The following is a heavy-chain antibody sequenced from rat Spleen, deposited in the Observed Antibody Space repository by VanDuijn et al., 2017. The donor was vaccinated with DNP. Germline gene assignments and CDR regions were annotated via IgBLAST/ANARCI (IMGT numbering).Heavy chain of an antibody. CDR3: TTFGDRFAY. J-gene: IGHJ3*01. D-gene: IGHD1-1*01. V-gene: IGHV5-20*01. CDR2: ISGSGGST. CDR1: GFTFRDFY. Sequence: EVQLVESGGGLVQPGGSLRLSCVASGFTFRDFYMAWVRQAPKKGLEWVATISGSGGSTYYRDSVKGRFTISRNNAKSTLYLQMDSLRSEDTATYYCTTFGDRFAYWGQGTLVTVSS.